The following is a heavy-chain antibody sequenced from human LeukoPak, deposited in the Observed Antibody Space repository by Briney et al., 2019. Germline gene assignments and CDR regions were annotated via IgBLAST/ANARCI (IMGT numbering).Heavy chain of an antibody. CDR1: GYTFTSYG. Sequence: GASVKVSCKASGYTFTSYGISWVRQVPGQGLEWMGWISAYNGNTNYAQKLQGRVTMTTDTSTSTAYMELRSLRSDDTAVYYCARDQEPYCSGGSCYSVYWGQGTLVTVSS. V-gene: IGHV1-18*01. CDR2: ISAYNGNT. CDR3: ARDQEPYCSGGSCYSVY. J-gene: IGHJ4*02. D-gene: IGHD2-15*01.